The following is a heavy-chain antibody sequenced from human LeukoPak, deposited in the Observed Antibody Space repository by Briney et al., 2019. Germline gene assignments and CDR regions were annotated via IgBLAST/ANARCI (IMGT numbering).Heavy chain of an antibody. CDR1: GGSFSGYY. D-gene: IGHD1-26*01. CDR3: ARSTVVGATYYFDY. Sequence: PSETLSLTCAVYGGSFSGYYWSWIRQPPGKGLEWIGYISYSGSTNYNPSLKSRVTISLDTSKNQFSLKLSSVAAADTAVYYCARSTVVGATYYFDYWGQGTLVTVSS. V-gene: IGHV4-59*08. CDR2: ISYSGST. J-gene: IGHJ4*02.